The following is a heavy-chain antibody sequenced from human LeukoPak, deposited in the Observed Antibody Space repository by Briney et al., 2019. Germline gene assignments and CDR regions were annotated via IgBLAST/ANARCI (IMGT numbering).Heavy chain of an antibody. V-gene: IGHV3-23*01. D-gene: IGHD2-21*02. CDR3: AKAQHIVVVTAQDY. J-gene: IGHJ4*02. CDR2: ISGSGGST. Sequence: GGSLRLSCAASGFTFSSYAMSWVRQAPGKGLEWVSAISGSGGSTYYADSVKGRFTISRDNSKNTLYLQMNSLRAEDTAVYYCAKAQHIVVVTAQDYWGQGTLVTVSS. CDR1: GFTFSSYA.